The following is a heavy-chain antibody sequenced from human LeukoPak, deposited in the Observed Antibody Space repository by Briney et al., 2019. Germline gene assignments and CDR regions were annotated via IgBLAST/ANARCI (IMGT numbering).Heavy chain of an antibody. V-gene: IGHV3-23*01. CDR3: AKTHTLWFGELFPYFDY. D-gene: IGHD3-10*01. CDR2: ISGSGGST. Sequence: GGSLRLSCAASGFTFSSYAMGWVRQAPGKGLEWVSAISGSGGSTYYADSVKGRFTISRDNSKNTLYLQMNSLRAEDTAVYYCAKTHTLWFGELFPYFDYWGQGTLVTVSS. J-gene: IGHJ4*02. CDR1: GFTFSSYA.